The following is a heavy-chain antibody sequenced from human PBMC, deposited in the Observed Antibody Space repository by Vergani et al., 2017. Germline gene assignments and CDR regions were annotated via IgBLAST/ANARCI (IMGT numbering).Heavy chain of an antibody. Sequence: QLHESGPGLVKPSETLSLICSVSGVSMQSGSFYWTWIRQTAERRLEWMGRVYPSGTTNYNPSLKSRVTLSVDTSKNQLSLRMTSVTAADTAVYYCARDSWTSELRGVYWFDTWGQGTLVSVSS. CDR3: ARDSWTSELRGVYWFDT. J-gene: IGHJ5*02. D-gene: IGHD3-10*01. CDR1: GVSMQSGSFY. V-gene: IGHV4-61*02. CDR2: VYPSGTT.